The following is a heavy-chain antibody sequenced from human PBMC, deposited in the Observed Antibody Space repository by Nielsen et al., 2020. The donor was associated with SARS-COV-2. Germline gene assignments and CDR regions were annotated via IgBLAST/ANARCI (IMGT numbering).Heavy chain of an antibody. CDR2: IIIVFDAA. J-gene: IGHJ4*02. Sequence: WVRQVPGQGLEWLGGIIIVFDAANYAQKFQGRATITADESTNTAYLELSSLRSEDTAVYYCARHDYGGNSPIDSWGQGTLVTVSS. V-gene: IGHV1-69*01. CDR3: ARHDYGGNSPIDS. D-gene: IGHD4-23*01.